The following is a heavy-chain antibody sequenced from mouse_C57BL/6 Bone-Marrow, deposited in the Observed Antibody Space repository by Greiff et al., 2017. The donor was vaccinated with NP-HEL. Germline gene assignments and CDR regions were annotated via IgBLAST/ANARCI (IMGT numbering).Heavy chain of an antibody. CDR1: GYTFTSYS. V-gene: IGHV1-55*01. J-gene: IGHJ4*01. CDR3: ARRDSNPYYYAMDY. Sequence: QVQLQQPGAELVKPGASVKMSCKASGYTFTSYSITWVKQRPGQGLEWIGDIYPGSGSTNYNEKFKSKATLTVDTSSSTAYMQLSSLTSEDSAVYYCARRDSNPYYYAMDYWGQGTSVTVSS. CDR2: IYPGSGST. D-gene: IGHD2-5*01.